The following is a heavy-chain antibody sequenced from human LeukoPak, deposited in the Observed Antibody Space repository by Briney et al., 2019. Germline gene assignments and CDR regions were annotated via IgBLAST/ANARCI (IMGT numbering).Heavy chain of an antibody. Sequence: ASVKVSCKASGYAFTSYGISWVRQAPGQGLEWMGWISGYNGNTNYAQKLQGRVTMTTETSTSTAYMELRSLRFDDTAVYYCARFRAGVGEPYGDYWGQGTLVTVSS. CDR3: ARFRAGVGEPYGDY. J-gene: IGHJ4*02. D-gene: IGHD3-10*01. CDR2: ISGYNGNT. CDR1: GYAFTSYG. V-gene: IGHV1-18*01.